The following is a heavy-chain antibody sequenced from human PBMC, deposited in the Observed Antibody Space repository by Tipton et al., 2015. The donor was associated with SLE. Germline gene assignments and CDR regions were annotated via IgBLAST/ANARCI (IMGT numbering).Heavy chain of an antibody. Sequence: TLSLTCTVSGGSISSSSYYWSWIRQPAGKGLEWIGRIYTGGSTNYNPSLKSRVTISVDTSKNQFSLKLSSVTAADTAVYYCARDLSGDAFDIWGQGTMVTGSS. CDR2: IYTGGST. J-gene: IGHJ3*02. CDR3: ARDLSGDAFDI. D-gene: IGHD1-14*01. CDR1: GGSISSSSYY. V-gene: IGHV4-61*02.